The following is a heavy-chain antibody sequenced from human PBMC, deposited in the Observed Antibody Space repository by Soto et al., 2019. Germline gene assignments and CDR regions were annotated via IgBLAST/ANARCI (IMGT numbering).Heavy chain of an antibody. CDR2: INAGNGNT. CDR3: ARAPINPKWGVTMFDY. Sequence: QVRLVQSATEVKRPGASVKVSCQTSGFTFTSHAIQWVRQAPGQRPEWLGWINAGNGNTKYSRRFQGSITITRDTAASTAYMELDSLTSEDTALFYCARAPINPKWGVTMFDYWGQGTLVTVSS. J-gene: IGHJ4*02. CDR1: GFTFTSHA. V-gene: IGHV1-3*01. D-gene: IGHD7-27*01.